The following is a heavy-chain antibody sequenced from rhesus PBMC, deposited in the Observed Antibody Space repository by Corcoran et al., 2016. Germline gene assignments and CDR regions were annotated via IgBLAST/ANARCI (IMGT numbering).Heavy chain of an antibody. V-gene: IGHV4-147*01. Sequence: QVQLQESGPGLVKPSETLSLPCAVSGYSISSNYWRWLRQPPAKGLEWIGYIYGISGSTYSNPSLKSRVTSSTDTSKNPFSLKLRSVTAADTAVYYCARAYCTGSGCPFDYWGQGVLVTVSS. J-gene: IGHJ4*01. D-gene: IGHD2-21*01. CDR1: GYSISSNY. CDR3: ARAYCTGSGCPFDY. CDR2: IYGISGST.